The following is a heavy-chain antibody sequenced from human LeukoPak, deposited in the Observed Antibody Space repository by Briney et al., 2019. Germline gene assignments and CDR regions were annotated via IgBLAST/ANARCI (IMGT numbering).Heavy chain of an antibody. CDR1: RGSITPHC. Sequence: PSETLSLTCTVARGSITPHCCSWIRQPAGKGLDWIGRISLTGSTNYNPSLNRPLTMSVDTSKNQLSLTLNSVTAADTAVYYCAREVEMATQFDYWGQGTLVTVSS. D-gene: IGHD5-24*01. CDR2: ISLTGST. J-gene: IGHJ4*02. CDR3: AREVEMATQFDY. V-gene: IGHV4-4*07.